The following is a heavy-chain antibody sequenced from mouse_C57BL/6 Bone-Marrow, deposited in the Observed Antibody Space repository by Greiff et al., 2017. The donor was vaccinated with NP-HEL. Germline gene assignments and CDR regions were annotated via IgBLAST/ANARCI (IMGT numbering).Heavy chain of an antibody. J-gene: IGHJ2*01. D-gene: IGHD1-1*01. CDR3: ARYTTVVATDDY. V-gene: IGHV7-3*01. CDR2: IRNKANGYTT. Sequence: EVKLVESGGGLVQPGGSLSLSCAASGFTFTDYYMSWVRQPPGKALEWLGFIRNKANGYTTEYSASVKGRFTISRDNSQSILYLQMNALRAEDSATYYCARYTTVVATDDYWGQGTTLTVSS. CDR1: GFTFTDYY.